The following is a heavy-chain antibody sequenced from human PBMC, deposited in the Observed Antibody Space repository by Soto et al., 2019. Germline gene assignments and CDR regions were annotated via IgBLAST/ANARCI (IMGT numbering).Heavy chain of an antibody. CDR1: GFTFSSYA. CDR3: ARDPHGDYILGWFDP. D-gene: IGHD4-17*01. Sequence: QVQLVESGGGVVQPGRSLRLSCAASGFTFSSYAMHWVRQAPGKGLEWVAVISYDGSNKYYADSVKGRFTISRDNSKNTLYLQMNSLRAEDTAVYYCARDPHGDYILGWFDPWGQGTLVTVSS. J-gene: IGHJ5*02. V-gene: IGHV3-30-3*01. CDR2: ISYDGSNK.